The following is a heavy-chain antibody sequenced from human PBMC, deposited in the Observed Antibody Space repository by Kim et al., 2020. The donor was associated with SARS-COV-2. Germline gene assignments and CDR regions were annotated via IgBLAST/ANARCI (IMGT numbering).Heavy chain of an antibody. CDR2: IWYDGSNK. CDR1: GFTFSSYG. CDR3: AKDQGWSSWYYGSGVWYYGMDV. J-gene: IGHJ6*02. V-gene: IGHV3-33*06. Sequence: GGSLRLSCAASGFTFSSYGMHWVRQAPGKGLEWVAVIWYDGSNKYYADSVKGRFTISRDNSKNTLYLQMNSLRAEDTAVYYCAKDQGWSSWYYGSGVWYYGMDVWGQGTTVTVSS. D-gene: IGHD3-10*01.